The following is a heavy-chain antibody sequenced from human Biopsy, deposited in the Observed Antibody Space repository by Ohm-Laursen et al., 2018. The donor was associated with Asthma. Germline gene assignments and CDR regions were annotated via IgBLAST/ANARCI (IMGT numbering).Heavy chain of an antibody. V-gene: IGHV3-30-3*01. D-gene: IGHD3-3*01. CDR1: GFTFRTYA. CDR2: ISYEGSDK. J-gene: IGHJ4*02. Sequence: SLRLSCAASGFTFRTYAMHWVRQAPGKGLEWVTLISYEGSDKRSADSVKGRFTVSRDDSKNTLYLQMNSLRPDDTAVYYCARDVMEWYLPAFDFWGQGTLVTVSS. CDR3: ARDVMEWYLPAFDF.